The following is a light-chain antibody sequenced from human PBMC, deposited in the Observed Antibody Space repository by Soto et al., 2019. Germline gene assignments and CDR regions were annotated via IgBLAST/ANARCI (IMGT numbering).Light chain of an antibody. V-gene: IGKV1-39*01. Sequence: DIQMTQSPSSLSASVGDRVTIPCRASQSISSYLTWYQQKPGKAPKILIYAASSLQSGVPSRGSGSGSGTDFTLTISSLQPEDFATYDCQQSYSTPWTFGQGTQVEIK. CDR3: QQSYSTPWT. J-gene: IGKJ1*01. CDR1: QSISSY. CDR2: AAS.